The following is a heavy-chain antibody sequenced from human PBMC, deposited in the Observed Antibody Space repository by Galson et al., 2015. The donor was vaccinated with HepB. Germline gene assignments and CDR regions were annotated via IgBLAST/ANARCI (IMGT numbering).Heavy chain of an antibody. CDR2: IYTGGST. Sequence: LRLSCAASGFTVSSNYMSWVRQAPGKGLEWVSVIYTGGSTYYADSVKGRFTISRDNSKNTLYLQMNSLRAEDTAVYYRARDYIPSARGEDPNWFDPWGQGTLVTVSS. D-gene: IGHD3-16*01. CDR1: GFTVSSNY. V-gene: IGHV3-66*02. CDR3: ARDYIPSARGEDPNWFDP. J-gene: IGHJ5*02.